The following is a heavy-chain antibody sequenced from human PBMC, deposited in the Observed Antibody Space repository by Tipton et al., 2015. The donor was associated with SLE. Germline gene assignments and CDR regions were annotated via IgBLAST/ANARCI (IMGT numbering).Heavy chain of an antibody. CDR3: ATDYDFWSGYVGY. V-gene: IGHV4-39*07. J-gene: IGHJ4*02. CDR2: INHSGST. Sequence: TLSLTCTVSGGSISSGGYYWSWIRQPPGKGLEWIGEINHSGSTNYNPSLKSRVTISVDTSKNQFSLKLSSVTAADTAVYYCATDYDFWSGYVGYWGQGTLVTVSS. CDR1: GGSISSGGYY. D-gene: IGHD3-3*01.